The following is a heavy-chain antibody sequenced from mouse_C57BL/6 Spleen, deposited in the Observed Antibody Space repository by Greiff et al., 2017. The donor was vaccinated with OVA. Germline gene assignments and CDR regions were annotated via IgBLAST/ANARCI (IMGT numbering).Heavy chain of an antibody. CDR3: AIQSHYSNYDYFDY. Sequence: QVPLKESGPGLVAPSQSLSITCTVSGFSLPSSGVTWVRPPQGKGLVWLVVIWRVGRTNYNSALKSRLSISKDNSKSQVFLKMNRLQTDDTAMYYLAIQSHYSNYDYFDYWGQGTTLTVSS. J-gene: IGHJ2*01. CDR1: GFSLPSSG. CDR2: IWRVGRT. D-gene: IGHD2-5*01. V-gene: IGHV2-6-1*01.